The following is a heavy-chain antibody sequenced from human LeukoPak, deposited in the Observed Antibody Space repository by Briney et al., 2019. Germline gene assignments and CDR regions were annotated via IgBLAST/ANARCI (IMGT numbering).Heavy chain of an antibody. CDR1: GYTFTSYY. CDR3: ARCPSYYYDSSGYYPVRDAFDI. CDR2: INPSGGST. J-gene: IGHJ3*02. V-gene: IGHV1-46*01. Sequence: ASVKVSCKASGYTFTSYYMHWVRQAPGQGLEWMGIINPSGGSTSYAQKFQGRVTMTRDTSTSTAYMELSSLRSEDTAVYYCARCPSYYYDSSGYYPVRDAFDIWGQGTMVTVSS. D-gene: IGHD3-22*01.